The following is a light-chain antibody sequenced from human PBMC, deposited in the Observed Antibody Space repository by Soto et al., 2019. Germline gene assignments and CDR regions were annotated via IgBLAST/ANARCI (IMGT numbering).Light chain of an antibody. V-gene: IGKV1-39*01. CDR1: QSISNC. Sequence: DIQMTQSPSSLSASVGDRVTITCRASQSISNCLSWFQQKPGQAPKLLIYAASSLQSGVPSRFSGRGSGTDVILTIDSLQAEDFATYYCPQPYIAPATFGQGTKVGVK. CDR2: AAS. J-gene: IGKJ1*01. CDR3: PQPYIAPAT.